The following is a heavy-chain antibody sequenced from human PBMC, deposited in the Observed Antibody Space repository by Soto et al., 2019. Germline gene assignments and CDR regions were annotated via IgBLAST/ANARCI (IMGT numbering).Heavy chain of an antibody. CDR3: ARGRGSNYYGLEV. CDR1: GFTFSDYG. D-gene: IGHD3-10*01. CDR2: ISYDGSKK. V-gene: IGHV3-30*03. Sequence: SLRLSCAASGFTFSDYGMHWVRQAPGKGLEWVAAISYDGSKKYYVDSVKARFTISRDNSKNTAYLQVNSLSAEDTAVYTCARGRGSNYYGLEVWGRGTTVTVSS. J-gene: IGHJ6*02.